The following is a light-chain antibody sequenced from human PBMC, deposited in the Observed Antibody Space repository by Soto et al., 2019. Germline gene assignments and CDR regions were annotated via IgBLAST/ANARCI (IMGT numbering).Light chain of an antibody. V-gene: IGKV1-9*01. CDR3: PHLRTHPFS. Sequence: DIQLTQSPSFLSASVGDRVTVSCRASHDISTSLAWFQQKAGKVPQLLVYPASTLQDGVPSRFSGSGSGTYFNLTINHMQAEDFATYYCPHLRTHPFSFGQGTKLEIK. J-gene: IGKJ2*03. CDR1: HDISTS. CDR2: PAS.